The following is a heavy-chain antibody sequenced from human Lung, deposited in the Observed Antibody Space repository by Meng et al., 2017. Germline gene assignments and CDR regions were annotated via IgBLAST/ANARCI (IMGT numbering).Heavy chain of an antibody. CDR2: INHSGST. CDR3: ARGPTTMAHDFDY. D-gene: IGHD4-11*01. CDR1: GGSFSDYY. J-gene: IGHJ4*02. Sequence: QGQLKEWGAGRLKPSETLSLTCFVSGGSFSDYYWSWIRQPPGKELEWIGEINHSGSTNYNPSLESRATISVDTSQNNLSLKLSSVTAADSAVYYCARGPTTMAHDFDYWGQGTLVTVSS. V-gene: IGHV4-34*01.